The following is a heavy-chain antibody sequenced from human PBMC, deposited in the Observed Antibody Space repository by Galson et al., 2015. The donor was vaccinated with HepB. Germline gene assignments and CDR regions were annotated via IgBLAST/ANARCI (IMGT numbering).Heavy chain of an antibody. V-gene: IGHV5-10-1*01. CDR3: ASHPRGVVVTEYYFDY. D-gene: IGHD2-21*02. J-gene: IGHJ4*02. CDR2: IDPSDSYT. Sequence: QSGAEVKKPRESLRISCKGSGYSFTSYWISWVRQMPGKGLEWMGRIDPSDSYTNYSPSFQGHVTISADKSISTAYLQWSSLKASDTAMYYCASHPRGVVVTEYYFDYWGQGTLVTVSS. CDR1: GYSFTSYW.